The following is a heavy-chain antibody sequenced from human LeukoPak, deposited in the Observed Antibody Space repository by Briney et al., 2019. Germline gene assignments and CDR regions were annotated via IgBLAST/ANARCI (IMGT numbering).Heavy chain of an antibody. Sequence: GGSLRLSCAASGFTFSNYWMHWVRQVPGKGLEWVSSINSGRYIYYADSVKGRFTISRDNAKNSLFLQMNSLRAEDTAVYYCARDLYSSSPYANGFDLWGQGTLVTVSS. CDR2: INSGRYI. J-gene: IGHJ3*01. V-gene: IGHV3-69-1*01. D-gene: IGHD6-13*01. CDR3: ARDLYSSSPYANGFDL. CDR1: GFTFSNYW.